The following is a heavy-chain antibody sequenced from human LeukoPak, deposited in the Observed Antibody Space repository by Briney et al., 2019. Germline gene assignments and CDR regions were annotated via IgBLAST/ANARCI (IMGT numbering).Heavy chain of an antibody. V-gene: IGHV1-2*06. Sequence: GASVKVSCKASGYTFTRYYMHWVRHAPGQGLEWMGRINPNSGGTNYAQKFQGRVTMTRDTSMSTAYMELSRLRSDVTAAYYCARGGGRGYYDSSGYYHVRWDQGTLVTVSS. CDR1: GYTFTRYY. CDR3: ARGGGRGYYDSSGYYHVR. CDR2: INPNSGGT. D-gene: IGHD3-22*01. J-gene: IGHJ4*02.